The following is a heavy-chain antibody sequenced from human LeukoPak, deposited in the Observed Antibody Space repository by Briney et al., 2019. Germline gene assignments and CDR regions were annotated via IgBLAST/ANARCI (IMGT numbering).Heavy chain of an antibody. CDR1: GGSFSDYY. CDR2: INHSGGT. J-gene: IGHJ2*01. Sequence: SETLSLTCAVFGGSFSDYYWSWIRQPPGKGLEWIGEINHSGGTNYNPSLTSRVTVSVDTSKNQFSLELSSVTAADTAVYYCARKAPGTLDLWGRGTLVTVPS. V-gene: IGHV4-34*01. CDR3: ARKAPGTLDL.